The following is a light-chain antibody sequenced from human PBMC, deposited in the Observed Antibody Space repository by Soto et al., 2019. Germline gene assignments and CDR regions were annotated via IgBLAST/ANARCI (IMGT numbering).Light chain of an antibody. CDR2: KAS. Sequence: DIQMTQSPSTLSASVGDRVTITCRASQSISSWLAWYQQKPGKAPKLLIYKASSLESGVQSRFSGSGSGTELTLPISSLQPDDFATYYCQQYNSYSWTFGQGTKVESK. V-gene: IGKV1-5*03. J-gene: IGKJ1*01. CDR1: QSISSW. CDR3: QQYNSYSWT.